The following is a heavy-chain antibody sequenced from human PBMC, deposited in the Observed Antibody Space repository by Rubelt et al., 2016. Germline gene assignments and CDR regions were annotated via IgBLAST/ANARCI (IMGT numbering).Heavy chain of an antibody. V-gene: IGHV4-34*01. CDR2: INHSGST. J-gene: IGHJ3*02. CDR3: ARVIGWRVGWLVRGDAFDI. Sequence: QVQLQQWGAGPLKPSETLSLTCAVYGGSFSGYYWSWIRQPPGKGLEWIGEINHSGSTNYNPSLKSRVTISVDTSKNQVSRKLSSVTAAETAVYYCARVIGWRVGWLVRGDAFDIWGQGTMVTVSS. D-gene: IGHD6-19*01. CDR1: GGSFSGYY.